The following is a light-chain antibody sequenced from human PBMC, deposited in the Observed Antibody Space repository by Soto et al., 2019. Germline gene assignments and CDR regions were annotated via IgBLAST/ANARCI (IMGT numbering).Light chain of an antibody. J-gene: IGKJ1*01. Sequence: AIQMTQSPSSLSASVGDRVTITCRASQDIRTELGWYQQKPGKAPNLLIYATSSLQSGVPSGFSGSGSGTDFTLTISSLQPEDFATYYCLQDYNYPRTFGQGTKVEIK. V-gene: IGKV1-6*01. CDR1: QDIRTE. CDR3: LQDYNYPRT. CDR2: ATS.